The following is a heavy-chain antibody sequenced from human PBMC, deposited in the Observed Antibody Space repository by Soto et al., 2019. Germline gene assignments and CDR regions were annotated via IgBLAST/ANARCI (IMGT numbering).Heavy chain of an antibody. CDR1: GYTFTSYA. D-gene: IGHD2-2*01. V-gene: IGHV1-3*01. J-gene: IGHJ6*03. CDR3: ARDQYQLLPYYYYMDV. Sequence: ASVKVSCKASGYTFTSYAMHWVRQAPGQRLEWMGWINAGNGNTKYSQKFQGRVTITRDTSASTAYMELSSLRSEDTAVYYCARDQYQLLPYYYYMDVWGKGTTVTVSS. CDR2: INAGNGNT.